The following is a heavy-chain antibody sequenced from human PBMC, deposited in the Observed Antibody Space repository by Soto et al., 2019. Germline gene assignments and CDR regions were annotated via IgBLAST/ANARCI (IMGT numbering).Heavy chain of an antibody. V-gene: IGHV1-69*13. CDR1: GGTFSSYA. D-gene: IGHD3-3*01. J-gene: IGHJ5*02. CDR3: ARDDVEWLRGDNWFDP. Sequence: SVKVSCKASGGTFSSYAISWVRQAPGQGLEWMGGIIPIFGTANYAQKFQGRVTITADESTSTAYMELSSLRSEDTAVYYCARDDVEWLRGDNWFDPWGQGTLVTVSS. CDR2: IIPIFGTA.